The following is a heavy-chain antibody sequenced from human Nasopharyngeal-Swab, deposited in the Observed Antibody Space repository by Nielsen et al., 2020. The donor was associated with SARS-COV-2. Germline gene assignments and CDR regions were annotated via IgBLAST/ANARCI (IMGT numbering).Heavy chain of an antibody. CDR3: ARGTYYDFWSGYYRNPNNPHYYYYYGMDV. D-gene: IGHD3-3*01. J-gene: IGHJ6*02. CDR2: IIPIFGTA. Sequence: WVRQAPGQGLEWMGGIIPIFGTANYAQKFQGRVTITADESTSTAYMELSSLRSEDTAVYYNARGTYYDFWSGYYRNPNNPHYYYYYGMDVWGQGTTVTVSS. V-gene: IGHV1-69*01.